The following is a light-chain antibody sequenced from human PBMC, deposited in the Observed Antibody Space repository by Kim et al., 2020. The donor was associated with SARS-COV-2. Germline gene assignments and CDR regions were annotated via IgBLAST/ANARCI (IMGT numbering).Light chain of an antibody. CDR1: QGIRSD. CDR3: LQHNSYPLT. V-gene: IGKV1-17*01. Sequence: ASVGDRVTITCRASQGIRSDLGWYQQKPGTAPKRLIYSASTLQSGVPSRFSGSGFGTVFTLTISSLQPEDIATYYCLQHNSYPLTFGGGTKVDIK. J-gene: IGKJ4*01. CDR2: SAS.